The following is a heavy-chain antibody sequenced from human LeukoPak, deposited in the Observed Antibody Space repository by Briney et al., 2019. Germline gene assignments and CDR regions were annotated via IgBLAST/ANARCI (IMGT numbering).Heavy chain of an antibody. V-gene: IGHV1-8*01. J-gene: IGHJ4*02. D-gene: IGHD6-19*01. CDR1: GYTFTSYD. CDR2: MNPNSGNT. Sequence: EASVKVSCRASGYTFTSYDINWVRQATGQGLEWMGEMNPNSGNTVYAQKFQGRITNTRNTSIRTAHIELSSLRSEDTAVYYCARGTYSSGWKGGDYWGQGTLVTVSS. CDR3: ARGTYSSGWKGGDY.